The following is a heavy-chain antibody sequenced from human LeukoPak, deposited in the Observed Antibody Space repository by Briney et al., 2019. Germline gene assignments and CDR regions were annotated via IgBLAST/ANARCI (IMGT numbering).Heavy chain of an antibody. CDR2: VYYSGDT. V-gene: IGHV4-39*02. Sequence: SETLSLTCTVSGVSINSRSDYWGWIRQPPGKGLEWIGNVYYSGDTYYNTSPQCRVTISVDTSKSQFSLTLNSVTAADTAVYYCAREGEMPLDYWGPGTLVTVS. CDR3: AREGEMPLDY. CDR1: GVSINSRSDY. D-gene: IGHD5-24*01. J-gene: IGHJ4*02.